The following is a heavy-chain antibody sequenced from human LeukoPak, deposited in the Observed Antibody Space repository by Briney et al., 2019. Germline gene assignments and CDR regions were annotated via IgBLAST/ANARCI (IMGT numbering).Heavy chain of an antibody. D-gene: IGHD3-22*01. J-gene: IGHJ4*02. Sequence: GGSLRLSCAASGFTFRTSAMHCARQAPGKALECVAVIWYDGSHKYSADSVKGRLTISRDNSTNTLYLQLNNLRAHDTAVFYCARGTMIVVVPIDYWGQGTLVTVS. CDR1: GFTFRTSA. CDR3: ARGTMIVVVPIDY. CDR2: IWYDGSHK. V-gene: IGHV3-33*08.